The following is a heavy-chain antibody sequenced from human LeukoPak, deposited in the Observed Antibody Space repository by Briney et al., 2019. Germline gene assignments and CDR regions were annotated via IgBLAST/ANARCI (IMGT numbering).Heavy chain of an antibody. CDR1: GSTFSSYA. J-gene: IGHJ4*02. D-gene: IGHD3-22*01. Sequence: GASLRLSCAASGSTFSSYAMSWVRQAPGKGLEWVPSISGSGGTTYYADSVKGRFTISRDNSKNTLYLQMNSLRAEDTAVYYCAKIRDSSGLDYWGQGTLVTVSS. V-gene: IGHV3-23*01. CDR2: ISGSGGTT. CDR3: AKIRDSSGLDY.